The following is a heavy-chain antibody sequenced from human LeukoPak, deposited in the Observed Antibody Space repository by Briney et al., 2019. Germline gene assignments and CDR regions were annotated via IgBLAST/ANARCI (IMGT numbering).Heavy chain of an antibody. CDR2: IKGDGSHT. CDR3: VRDWDHFDFDS. J-gene: IGHJ5*01. CDR1: GFTLTTHS. D-gene: IGHD3-9*01. Sequence: PGGSLRLSCTASGFTLTTHSMNWVRQAPGKGLVWVSRIKGDGSHTIYADSVKGRFTISRDNAKNTLYLQMKSLRAEDTAVYYCVRDWDHFDFDSWGQGTLVTVSS. V-gene: IGHV3-74*01.